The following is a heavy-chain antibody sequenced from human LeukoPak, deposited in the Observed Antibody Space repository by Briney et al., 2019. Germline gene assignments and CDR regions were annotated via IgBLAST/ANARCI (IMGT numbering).Heavy chain of an antibody. CDR2: ISSSGSYI. CDR3: ARGFDYYDSSGDY. D-gene: IGHD3-22*01. V-gene: IGHV3-21*01. CDR1: GFTFSSYS. J-gene: IGHJ4*02. Sequence: GGSLRLSCAASGFTFSSYSMNWVRQAPGKGLEWVSSISSSGSYIYYADSVKGRFTISRDNAKNSLYLQMNSLRDEDTAVYYCARGFDYYDSSGDYWGQGTLVTVSS.